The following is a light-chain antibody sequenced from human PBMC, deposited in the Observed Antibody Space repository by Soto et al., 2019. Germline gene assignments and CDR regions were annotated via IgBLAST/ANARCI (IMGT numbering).Light chain of an antibody. CDR2: EVR. CDR1: SSDVGGHNY. CDR3: CAYPTTSTLRV. J-gene: IGLJ3*02. V-gene: IGLV2-14*01. Sequence: QSALTQPASVSGSPGQSITISCTGTSSDVGGHNYVSWYQHHPGNAPKLLIYEVRVLPSGVSNRFSGSKSANTASLTISGRQAEDEADDYCCAYPTTSTLRVCGVGTKLTVL.